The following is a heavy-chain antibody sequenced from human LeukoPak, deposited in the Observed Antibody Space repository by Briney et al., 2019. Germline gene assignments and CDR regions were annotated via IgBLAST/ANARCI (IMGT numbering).Heavy chain of an antibody. Sequence: SETLSLTCTVSGGSISRYYWSWIRQPAGKRLEWIGRIYSSGNTNYNPSLKSRVTISVDPSKNQFSLKLTSVTTADTAVYYCARPVTARGGSGWPQHIDYWGQGTLVSVSS. V-gene: IGHV4-4*07. J-gene: IGHJ4*02. D-gene: IGHD6-19*01. CDR1: GGSISRYY. CDR2: IYSSGNT. CDR3: ARPVTARGGSGWPQHIDY.